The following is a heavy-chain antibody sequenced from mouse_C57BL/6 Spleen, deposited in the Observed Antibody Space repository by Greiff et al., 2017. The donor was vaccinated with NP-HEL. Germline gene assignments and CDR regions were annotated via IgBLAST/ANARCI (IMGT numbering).Heavy chain of an antibody. CDR2: IWRGGST. CDR3: AKETMVTTGAMDY. V-gene: IGHV2-5*01. CDR1: GFSLTSYG. J-gene: IGHJ4*01. Sequence: VQLVESGPGLVQPSQSLSITCTVSGFSLTSYGVHWVRQSPGKGLEWLGVIWRGGSTDYNAAFMSRLSITKDNSKSQVFFKMNSLQADDTAIYYCAKETMVTTGAMDYWGQGTSVTVSS. D-gene: IGHD2-2*01.